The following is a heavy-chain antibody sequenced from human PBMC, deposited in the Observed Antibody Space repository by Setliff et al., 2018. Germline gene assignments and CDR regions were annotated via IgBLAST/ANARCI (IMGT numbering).Heavy chain of an antibody. CDR3: ARIHLLLWFGELLSGWFDP. Sequence: PLETLSLTCTVSGGSISSSSYYWGWIRQPPGKGLEWIGSIYYSGSTYYNPSLKSRVTISVDTSKNQFSLKLSSVTAADTAVYYCARIHLLLWFGELLSGWFDPWGQGTLVTVSS. D-gene: IGHD3-10*01. J-gene: IGHJ5*01. CDR1: GGSISSSSYY. V-gene: IGHV4-39*07. CDR2: IYYSGST.